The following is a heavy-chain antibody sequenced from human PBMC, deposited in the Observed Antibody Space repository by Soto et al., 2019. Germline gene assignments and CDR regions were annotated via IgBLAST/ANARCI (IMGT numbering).Heavy chain of an antibody. V-gene: IGHV4-30-4*01. Sequence: PSETLSLTCTVSGGSISSGDYYWSWIRQAPGKGLEWIGYIYYSGSTYYNPSLKSRVTLSLDTPSNQFSLRLSSLTAADTAVYYCATFGVIGDPFDYWGQGTLVTVSS. J-gene: IGHJ4*02. D-gene: IGHD3-10*01. CDR2: IYYSGST. CDR1: GGSISSGDYY. CDR3: ATFGVIGDPFDY.